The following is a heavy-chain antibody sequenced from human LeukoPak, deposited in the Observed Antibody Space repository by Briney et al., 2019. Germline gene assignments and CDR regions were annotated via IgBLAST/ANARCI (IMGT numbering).Heavy chain of an antibody. CDR2: ISGSSSYI. Sequence: PGGSLRLSCAASGFTFSSYSMNWVRQAPGKGLEWVSSISGSSSYIYYADSVKGRFTISRDNAKNSLYLQMNSLRAEDTAGYYCARGLFYYYDSSGYDYWGQGTLVTVSS. J-gene: IGHJ4*02. CDR1: GFTFSSYS. V-gene: IGHV3-21*01. D-gene: IGHD3-22*01. CDR3: ARGLFYYYDSSGYDY.